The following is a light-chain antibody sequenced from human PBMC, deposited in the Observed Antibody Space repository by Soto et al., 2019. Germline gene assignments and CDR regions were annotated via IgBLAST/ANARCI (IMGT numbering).Light chain of an antibody. J-gene: IGKJ1*01. V-gene: IGKV3-15*01. CDR1: QSISSN. CDR2: GVS. CDR3: QQYDYWPRT. Sequence: EVVMTQSPATLSVSPGESATLSCRASQSISSNKLAWYQQKPGQAPRLLLFGVSNRATGIPARFSGSGSGTDFSLTISSLQSEDFAVYYCQQYDYWPRTSGQGTKV.